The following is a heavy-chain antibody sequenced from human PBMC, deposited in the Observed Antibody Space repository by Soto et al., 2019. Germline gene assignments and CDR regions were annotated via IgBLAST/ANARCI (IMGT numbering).Heavy chain of an antibody. CDR1: GGTFNNYP. J-gene: IGHJ6*02. Sequence: QVQLVQSGAEVKKPASSVKVSCKASGGTFNNYPITWVRQAPGEGLEWMGGSIPIFGTANYAQNFQGRVTISVDEYTSTAYMELSSLRSEATAVYYCARGRGYSGDDHYYYFDMDVWGQGTTGTVSS. CDR2: SIPIFGTA. D-gene: IGHD5-12*01. CDR3: ARGRGYSGDDHYYYFDMDV. V-gene: IGHV1-69*01.